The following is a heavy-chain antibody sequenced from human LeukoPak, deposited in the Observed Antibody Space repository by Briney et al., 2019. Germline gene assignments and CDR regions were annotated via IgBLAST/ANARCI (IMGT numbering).Heavy chain of an antibody. J-gene: IGHJ6*02. CDR1: GFTFSSYE. D-gene: IGHD3-22*01. CDR2: ISSSGSTI. CDR3: ARDPYYYDTSGRSYYSYGMDV. V-gene: IGHV3-48*03. Sequence: PGGSLRLSCAASGFTFSSYEMNWVRQAPGKGLEWVSHISSSGSTIYYADSVKGRFTISRDNAKNSLSLQMNSLRAEDTAVYYCARDPYYYDTSGRSYYSYGMDVWGQGTTVTVSS.